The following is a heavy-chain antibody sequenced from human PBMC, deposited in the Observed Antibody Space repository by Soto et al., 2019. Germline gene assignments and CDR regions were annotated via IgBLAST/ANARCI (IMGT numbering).Heavy chain of an antibody. V-gene: IGHV3-23*01. CDR3: AKERLGRGFDY. CDR1: GFTCSNYA. Sequence: EVQLLESGGDLVQPGGSLRLSCEASGFTCSNYAMGWVRQAPGKGLEWVSTITIGGTTYYADSVKGRFTISRDNSKNTVDLQMNSLRADDTAVYYCAKERLGRGFDYWCQGTLVTVSS. CDR2: ITIGGTT. D-gene: IGHD1-26*01. J-gene: IGHJ4*02.